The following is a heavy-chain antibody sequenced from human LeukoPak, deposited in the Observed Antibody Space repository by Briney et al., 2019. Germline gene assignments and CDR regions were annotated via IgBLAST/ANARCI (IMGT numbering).Heavy chain of an antibody. CDR1: GYTLTELS. D-gene: IGHD5-24*01. J-gene: IGHJ4*02. CDR2: FDPEDGET. V-gene: IGHV1-24*01. Sequence: ASVKVSCKVSGYTLTELSMHWVRQAPGKGLEWMGGFDPEDGETIYAQKFQGRVTMTEDTSTDTAYMELSSLRSEDTAVYYCATGWGWRWLFDYWGQGTLVTVSS. CDR3: ATGWGWRWLFDY.